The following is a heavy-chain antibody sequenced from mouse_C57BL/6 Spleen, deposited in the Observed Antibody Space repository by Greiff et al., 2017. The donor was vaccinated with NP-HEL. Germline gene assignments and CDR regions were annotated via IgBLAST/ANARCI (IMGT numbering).Heavy chain of an antibody. J-gene: IGHJ3*01. D-gene: IGHD2-4*01. CDR1: GYAFTNYL. V-gene: IGHV1-54*01. CDR2: INPGSGGT. CDR3: ARSGDYDDGLGFAY. Sequence: QVQLQQSGAELVRPGTSVKVSCKASGYAFTNYLIEWVKQRPGQGLEWIGVINPGSGGTNYNEKFKGKATLTADKSSSTAYMQLSSLTSEDSAVYFCARSGDYDDGLGFAYWGQGTLVTVSA.